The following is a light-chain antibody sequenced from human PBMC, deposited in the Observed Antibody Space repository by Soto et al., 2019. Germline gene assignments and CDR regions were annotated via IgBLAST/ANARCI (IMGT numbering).Light chain of an antibody. J-gene: IGKJ4*01. Sequence: EIVLTHSPATLSLSPWDVATLSCRASQSVAKYLVWYQQKPGQSPRLLIYDASNRATGIPARFSGSGSGTDFTLTISSLEPEDFAVYYCQQYGSSPLTFGGGTKVDIK. CDR2: DAS. CDR3: QQYGSSPLT. V-gene: IGKV3-11*01. CDR1: QSVAKY.